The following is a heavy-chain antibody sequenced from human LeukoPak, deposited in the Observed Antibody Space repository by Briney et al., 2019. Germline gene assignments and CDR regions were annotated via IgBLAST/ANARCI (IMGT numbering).Heavy chain of an antibody. Sequence: SETLSLTCAVYGGSFSGYYWSWIRQPPGKGLEWIGEINHSGSTNYNPSLKSRVTISVDTSKNQFSLKLSSVTAADTAVYYCARLIGYCSSTSCYTHMDVWGKGTTVTVSS. CDR1: GGSFSGYY. CDR3: ARLIGYCSSTSCYTHMDV. J-gene: IGHJ6*03. CDR2: INHSGST. D-gene: IGHD2-2*02. V-gene: IGHV4-34*01.